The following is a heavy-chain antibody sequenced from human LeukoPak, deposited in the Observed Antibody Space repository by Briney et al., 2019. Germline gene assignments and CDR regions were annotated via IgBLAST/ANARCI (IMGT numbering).Heavy chain of an antibody. V-gene: IGHV3-7*03. Sequence: GGSLRLSCSASGFTFSNYWMTWVRQAPGKGLQWVASLNQAGSEKYYVHSVRGRFTISRDNAQKSLYLEMKSLSAKDTAVYYCARAVTSTEGYWGQGTLVTVSS. CDR2: LNQAGSEK. CDR1: GFTFSNYW. CDR3: ARAVTSTEGY. J-gene: IGHJ4*02.